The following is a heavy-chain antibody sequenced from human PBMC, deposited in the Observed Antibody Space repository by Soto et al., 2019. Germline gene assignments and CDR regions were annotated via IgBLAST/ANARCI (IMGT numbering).Heavy chain of an antibody. CDR3: ARERQGATAYDAFDI. Sequence: VGSLRLSCAASGFTFSDYYMSWIRQAPGKGLEWVSYISSSGSTIYYADSVKGRFTISRDNAKNSLYLQMNSLRAEDTAVYYCARERQGATAYDAFDIWGQGTMVTVSS. J-gene: IGHJ3*02. V-gene: IGHV3-11*01. CDR2: ISSSGSTI. CDR1: GFTFSDYY. D-gene: IGHD1-26*01.